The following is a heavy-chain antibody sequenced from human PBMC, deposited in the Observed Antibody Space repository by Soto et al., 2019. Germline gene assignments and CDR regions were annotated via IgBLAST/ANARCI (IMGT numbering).Heavy chain of an antibody. D-gene: IGHD3-9*01. CDR1: GGSISSGGYY. CDR3: ARGGSDITHDY. J-gene: IGHJ4*02. V-gene: IGHV4-31*03. CDR2: IYYSGST. Sequence: QVQLQESGPGLVKPSQTLSLTCTVSGGSISSGGYYWSWIRQHPGKGLEWIGYIYYSGSTYYNPSLKSXXTXSXXTSKNQFSLKLSSVTAADTAVYYCARGGSDITHDYWGQGTLVTVSS.